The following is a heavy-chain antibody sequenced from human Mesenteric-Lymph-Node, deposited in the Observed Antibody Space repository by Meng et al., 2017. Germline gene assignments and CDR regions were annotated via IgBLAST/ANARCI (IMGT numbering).Heavy chain of an antibody. J-gene: IGHJ4*02. CDR1: GFTFSSYE. Sequence: GESLKISCAASGFTFSSYEMSWVRQAPGKGLEWVSYISESGSDIYYADSVKGRFTISRDNSKSTLYLQMGSLRVEDTAIYYCAREVKGDYDYWGQGTLVTVSS. CDR2: ISESGSDI. CDR3: AREVKGDYDY. V-gene: IGHV3-48*03. D-gene: IGHD2-21*01.